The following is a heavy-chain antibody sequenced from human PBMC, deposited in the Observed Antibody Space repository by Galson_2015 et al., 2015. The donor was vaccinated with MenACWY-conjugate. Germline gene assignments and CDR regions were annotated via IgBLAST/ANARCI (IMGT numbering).Heavy chain of an antibody. J-gene: IGHJ4*02. D-gene: IGHD6-25*01. CDR3: AKFYSTGGGDY. Sequence: SLRLSCAVSGFTFSSYAISWVRQAPGKGLEWVSGISASGSRTSYVDSVKGRFTISRDNSKNTVYLQMNSLRAEDTAVYYCAKFYSTGGGDYWGQGTLVTVSS. CDR2: ISASGSRT. V-gene: IGHV3-23*01. CDR1: GFTFSSYA.